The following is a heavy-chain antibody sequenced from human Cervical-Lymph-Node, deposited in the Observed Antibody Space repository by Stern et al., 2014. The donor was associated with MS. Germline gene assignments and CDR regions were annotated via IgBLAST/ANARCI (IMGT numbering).Heavy chain of an antibody. CDR1: GYSFTNYW. V-gene: IGHV5-51*01. J-gene: IGHJ2*01. CDR2: IDPGDTDA. Sequence: VQLVQSGAVGKEPGEFLKISCQTSGYSFTNYWIGWVRQMPGQGLEWMGIIDPGDTDAKSSPSFLAQVTISATNSTNTAYVQGSSLKASDTATYYCARRAGYCSRTNCYAYWYFDLWGRGTLVTVSS. D-gene: IGHD2-2*01. CDR3: ARRAGYCSRTNCYAYWYFDL.